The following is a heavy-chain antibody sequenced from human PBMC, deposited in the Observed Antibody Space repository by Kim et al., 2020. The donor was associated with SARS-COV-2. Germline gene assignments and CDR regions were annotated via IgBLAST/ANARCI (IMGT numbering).Heavy chain of an antibody. CDR2: IWYDGSNK. Sequence: GGSLRLSCAASGFTFSSYGMHWVRQAPGKGLEWVAVIWYDGSNKYYADSVKGRFTISRDNSKNTLYLQMNSLRAEDTAVDYCARDFNPPPDMVRGVIRYYYYGMDVWGQGTPVTVSS. V-gene: IGHV3-33*01. J-gene: IGHJ6*02. CDR3: ARDFNPPPDMVRGVIRYYYYGMDV. D-gene: IGHD3-10*01. CDR1: GFTFSSYG.